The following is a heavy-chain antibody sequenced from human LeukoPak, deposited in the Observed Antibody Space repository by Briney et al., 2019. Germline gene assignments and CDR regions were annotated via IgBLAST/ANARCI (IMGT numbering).Heavy chain of an antibody. CDR3: AKDISYDILTGYPDY. V-gene: IGHV3-9*01. CDR1: GFTFDDYA. CDR2: ISWNSGSI. Sequence: GESLRLSCAASGFTFDDYAMHWVRQAPGKGLEWVSGISWNSGSIGYADSVKGRFTISRDNAKNSLYLQMNSLRAEDTALYYCAKDISYDILTGYPDYWGQGTLVTVSS. D-gene: IGHD3-9*01. J-gene: IGHJ4*02.